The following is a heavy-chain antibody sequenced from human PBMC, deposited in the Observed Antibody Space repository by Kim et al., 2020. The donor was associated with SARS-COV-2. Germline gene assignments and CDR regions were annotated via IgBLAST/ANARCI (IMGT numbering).Heavy chain of an antibody. CDR3: ARDSTTRITIFGVANRSHYLYAFDI. D-gene: IGHD3-3*01. CDR2: INHSGST. V-gene: IGHV4-34*01. J-gene: IGHJ3*02. CDR1: GGSFSGYY. Sequence: SETLSLTCAVYGGSFSGYYWSWIRQPPGKGLEWIGEINHSGSTNYNPSLKSRVTISVDTSKNQFSLKLSSVTAADPAVYYCARDSTTRITIFGVANRSHYLYAFDIWGQGTMVTVSS.